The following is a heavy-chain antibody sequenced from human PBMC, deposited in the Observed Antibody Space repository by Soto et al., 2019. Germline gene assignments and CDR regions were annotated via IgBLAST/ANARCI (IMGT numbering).Heavy chain of an antibody. D-gene: IGHD2-2*01. CDR2: IIPILNSP. J-gene: IGHJ6*02. CDR1: GGTFGSYA. V-gene: IGHV1-69*01. CDR3: AREAPYCTSATCPKFYDMDV. Sequence: QVQLVQSGAEVKKPGSAVKVSCKASGGTFGSYAITWVRRAPGQALEWVGAIIPILNSPAYAQKFRARVVITADEITNTAYMELNSMRIDDTAVYYCAREAPYCTSATCPKFYDMDVWGQGTTVTVAS.